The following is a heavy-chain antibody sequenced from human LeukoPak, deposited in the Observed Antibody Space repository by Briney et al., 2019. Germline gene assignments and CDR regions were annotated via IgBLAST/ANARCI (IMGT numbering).Heavy chain of an antibody. CDR3: AREVITFGGVIVRTYYFDY. CDR1: GGTFSSYA. J-gene: IGHJ4*02. V-gene: IGHV1-69*13. CDR2: IIPIFGTA. Sequence: ASLKVSCKASGGTFSSYAISWVRQAPGQGLEWMGGIIPIFGTANYAQKFQGRVTINADESTSTAYMELSSLRSEDTAVYYCAREVITFGGVIVRTYYFDYWGQGTLVTVSS. D-gene: IGHD3-16*02.